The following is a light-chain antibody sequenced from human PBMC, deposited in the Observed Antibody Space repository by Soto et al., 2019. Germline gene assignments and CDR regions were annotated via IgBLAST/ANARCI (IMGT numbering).Light chain of an antibody. V-gene: IGKV3-20*01. Sequence: GLSQSPGTLSLYPGERATLYCRASQTVRNNYLAWYQQKPGQAPRLLIYDASSRATGIPDRFSGGGSGTDFTLTISRLEPEDFAVYYCQQFSSYPLPFGGGTKVDVK. CDR1: QTVRNNY. J-gene: IGKJ4*01. CDR2: DAS. CDR3: QQFSSYPLP.